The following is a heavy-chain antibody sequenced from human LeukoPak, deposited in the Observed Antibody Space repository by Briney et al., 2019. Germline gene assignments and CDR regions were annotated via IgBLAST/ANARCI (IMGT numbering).Heavy chain of an antibody. CDR3: ARDRGSIVVVPAAIAYYYYYYYMDV. Sequence: PGGSLRLTCAVSGFPFSSYWMSWVRQAPGKGLEWVANIKQDGSEKYYVDSVKGRFTISRDNAKNSLYLQMNSLGAEDTAVYYCARDRGSIVVVPAAIAYYYYYYYMDVWGKGTTVTVSS. V-gene: IGHV3-7*01. CDR1: GFPFSSYW. CDR2: IKQDGSEK. J-gene: IGHJ6*03. D-gene: IGHD2-2*01.